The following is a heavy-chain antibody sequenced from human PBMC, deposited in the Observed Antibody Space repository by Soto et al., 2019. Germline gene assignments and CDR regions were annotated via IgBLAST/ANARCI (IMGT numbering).Heavy chain of an antibody. CDR3: TTVRGSSSWYSYYGMDV. J-gene: IGHJ6*02. D-gene: IGHD6-13*01. CDR2: IKSKTDGGTT. CDR1: GFTFSNAW. Sequence: GGSLRLSCAASGFTFSNAWMNWVRQAPGKGLEWVGRIKSKTDGGTTDYAAPVKGRFTISRDDSKNTLYLQMNSLKTEDTAVYYFTTVRGSSSWYSYYGMDVWGQGTTVTSP. V-gene: IGHV3-15*07.